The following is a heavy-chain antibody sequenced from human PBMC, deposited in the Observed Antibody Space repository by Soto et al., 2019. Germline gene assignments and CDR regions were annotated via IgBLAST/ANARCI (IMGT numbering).Heavy chain of an antibody. CDR2: IKSKTDGGTT. D-gene: IGHD7-27*01. J-gene: IGHJ3*02. V-gene: IGHV3-15*01. CDR3: TTDRLGIGAFDI. Sequence: GGSLRLSCAASGFTFSNAWMSWVRQAPGKGLEWVGRIKSKTDGGTTDYAAPVKGRFTISRDDSKNTLYLQMNSLKTEDTAVYYCTTDRLGIGAFDIWGPGTIVTVSS. CDR1: GFTFSNAW.